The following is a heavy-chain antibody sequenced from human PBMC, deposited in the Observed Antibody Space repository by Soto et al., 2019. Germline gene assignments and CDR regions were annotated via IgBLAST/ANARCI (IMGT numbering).Heavy chain of an antibody. CDR2: FDPEDGET. J-gene: IGHJ4*02. V-gene: IGHV1-24*01. D-gene: IGHD4-4*01. CDR1: GYTLTELS. CDR3: ARAPYSEWFVRY. Sequence: ASVKVSCKVSGYTLTELSMHWVRQAPGKGLEWMGGFDPEDGETIYAQKFQGRVTMTEDTSTDTAYMELSSLRSEDTAVYYCARAPYSEWFVRYWGQGTLVTVSS.